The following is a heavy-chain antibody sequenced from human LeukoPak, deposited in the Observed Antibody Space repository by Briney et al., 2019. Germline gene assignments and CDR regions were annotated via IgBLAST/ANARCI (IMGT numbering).Heavy chain of an antibody. CDR2: ISGGGDST. Sequence: GGSVRLSCTASEFSFSNYSVGWVRQAPGKGLEWVSAISGGGDSTYYADSVKGRFTISRDSSKNTLYLQMNNLRAEDTAVYYCAIREPIGYWGQGTLVTVSS. D-gene: IGHD1-14*01. V-gene: IGHV3-23*01. J-gene: IGHJ4*02. CDR3: AIREPIGY. CDR1: EFSFSNYS.